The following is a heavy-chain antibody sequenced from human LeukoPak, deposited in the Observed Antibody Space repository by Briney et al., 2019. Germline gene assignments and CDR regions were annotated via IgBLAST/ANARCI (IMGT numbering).Heavy chain of an antibody. Sequence: PGRSLRLSCTASGFTFGDYAMSWVRQAPGKGLEWVGFIRSKAYGGTTEYAASVKGRFTISRDDSKSIAYLQMNSLKAEDTAVYYCTRDREYSGSRKKYNWFDPWGQGTLVTVSS. CDR3: TRDREYSGSRKKYNWFDP. V-gene: IGHV3-49*04. CDR2: IRSKAYGGTT. D-gene: IGHD1-26*01. CDR1: GFTFGDYA. J-gene: IGHJ5*02.